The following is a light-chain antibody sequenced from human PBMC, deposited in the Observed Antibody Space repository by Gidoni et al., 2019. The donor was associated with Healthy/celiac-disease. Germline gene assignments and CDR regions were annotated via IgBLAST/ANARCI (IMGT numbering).Light chain of an antibody. CDR2: QDS. J-gene: IGLJ2*01. V-gene: IGLV3-1*01. CDR1: KLGDKY. Sequence: SYQLTQPPSVSVSPGQTARITCSGDKLGDKYTCCYQQKPGHSPVLVIYQDSKRPSGIPERFSGSDSGNTATLTISGTQAMDEADYYCQAWDSSTAVFGGGTKLTVL. CDR3: QAWDSSTAV.